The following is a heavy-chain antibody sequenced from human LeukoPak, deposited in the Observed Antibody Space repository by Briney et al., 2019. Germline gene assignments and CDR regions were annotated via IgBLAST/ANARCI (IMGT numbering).Heavy chain of an antibody. D-gene: IGHD3-22*01. CDR3: AREHYDSSGYYLGGIDY. V-gene: IGHV4-30-4*01. J-gene: IGHJ4*02. Sequence: SETLSLTCTVSGGSISSGDYYWSWIRQPPGKGLEWIAYIYYSGSTYYNPSLKSRVTISVDTSKNQFSLKLSSVTAADTAVYYCAREHYDSSGYYLGGIDYWGQGTLVTVSS. CDR1: GGSISSGDYY. CDR2: IYYSGST.